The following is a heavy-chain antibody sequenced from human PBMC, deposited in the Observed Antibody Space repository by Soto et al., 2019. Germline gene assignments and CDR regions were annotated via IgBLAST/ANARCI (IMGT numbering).Heavy chain of an antibody. CDR2: FIPVFGTT. Sequence: QVQLVQSGAEVKKPGSSVKVSCKASVGTFSNYAISWVRQAPGQGLEWMGGFIPVFGTTHYAQKFEGRVTITADDSTNTDMELRGLRSEDTALYYCARSIGSSSCYFDFWGQGTLITVSS. V-gene: IGHV1-69*01. CDR3: ARSIGSSSCYFDF. CDR1: VGTFSNYA. D-gene: IGHD6-6*01. J-gene: IGHJ4*02.